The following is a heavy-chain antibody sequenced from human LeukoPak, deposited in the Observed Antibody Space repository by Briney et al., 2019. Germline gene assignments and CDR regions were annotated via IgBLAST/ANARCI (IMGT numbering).Heavy chain of an antibody. J-gene: IGHJ4*02. D-gene: IGHD5-12*01. CDR3: VRALRGGYGNLYYFDY. Sequence: ASVKVSCKASGYTFTSYDINWVRQATGRGLEWMGWMNPNSGNTGYAQKFQGRVTMTRNTSISTAYMELSSLRSEDTAVYYCVRALRGGYGNLYYFDYWGQGTLVTVSS. CDR2: MNPNSGNT. CDR1: GYTFTSYD. V-gene: IGHV1-8*01.